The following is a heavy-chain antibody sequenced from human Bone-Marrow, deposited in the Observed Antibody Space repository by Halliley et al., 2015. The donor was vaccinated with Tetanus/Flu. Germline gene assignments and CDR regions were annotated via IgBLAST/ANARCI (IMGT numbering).Heavy chain of an antibody. Sequence: QLVQSGAEVKKPGESLKISCKGSGYSFTDYWIGWVRQMPGKGLEWMGIIKPDGSDIRYSPPFRGQVTISADKSISPAYLQWTSLKASDTATYYCARKVDYLSDYWGQGTLVTVSS. V-gene: IGHV5-51*01. CDR1: GYSFTDYW. J-gene: IGHJ4*02. CDR2: IKPDGSDI. D-gene: IGHD3-16*01. CDR3: ARKVDYLSDY.